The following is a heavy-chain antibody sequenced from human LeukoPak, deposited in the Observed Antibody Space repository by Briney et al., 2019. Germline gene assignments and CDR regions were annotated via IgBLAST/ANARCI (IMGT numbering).Heavy chain of an antibody. D-gene: IGHD6-19*01. CDR1: GGSISSSSYY. J-gene: IGHJ3*02. CDR3: ARQGSSGWHAFDI. Sequence: SETLSLTCTVSGGSISSSSYYWGWIRQPPGKGLEWIGSIYYSGSTYYNPSLKSRVTISVDTSKNQFSLKLSSVTAAETAVYYCARQGSSGWHAFDIWGQGTMVTVSS. CDR2: IYYSGST. V-gene: IGHV4-39*01.